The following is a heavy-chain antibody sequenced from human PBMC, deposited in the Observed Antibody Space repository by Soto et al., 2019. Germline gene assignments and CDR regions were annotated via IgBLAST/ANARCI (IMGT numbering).Heavy chain of an antibody. CDR3: ARPDSSSWAAPFGS. D-gene: IGHD6-13*01. J-gene: IGHJ4*02. CDR2: SSYTGNT. V-gene: IGHV4-39*01. Sequence: SETLSLTCTVSGASISSYYWGWIRQPPGKGLQWIGSSSYTGNTYFNPSLRSRVTISFDTSKNQFSLRLTSVTASDTAVYYCARPDSSSWAAPFGSWGQGTLVTVSS. CDR1: GASISSYY.